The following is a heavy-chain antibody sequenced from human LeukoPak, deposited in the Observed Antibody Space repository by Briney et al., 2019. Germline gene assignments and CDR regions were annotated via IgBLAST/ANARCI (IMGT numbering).Heavy chain of an antibody. CDR1: GGSFSGYY. Sequence: SETLSLTCAVYGGSFSGYYWSWIRQPPGKGLQWIGSVHYSGTTYYNPSLKSRVTISVDTSKNQFSLKLSSVTAADTAVYYCARGGSVNSGVTFGGVIVLYNLFEFWGQGALVTVSS. CDR3: ARGGSVNSGVTFGGVIVLYNLFEF. D-gene: IGHD3-16*02. CDR2: VHYSGTT. V-gene: IGHV4-34*01. J-gene: IGHJ4*02.